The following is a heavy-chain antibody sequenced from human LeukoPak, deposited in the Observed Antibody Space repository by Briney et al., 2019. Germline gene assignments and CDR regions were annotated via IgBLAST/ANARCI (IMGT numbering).Heavy chain of an antibody. V-gene: IGHV4-34*01. CDR1: GGSFSGYY. CDR2: INHSGST. D-gene: IGHD4-17*01. J-gene: IGHJ4*02. CDR3: ARGRPRNDYGGNLCIQDY. Sequence: PSETLSLTCAVSGGSFSGYYWSLIRQPPGKGLEWIGEINHSGSTNYNPSLKSRVTISVDTSKNQFSLKLSSMTAADTAVYYCARGRPRNDYGGNLCIQDYWGQGTLVTVSS.